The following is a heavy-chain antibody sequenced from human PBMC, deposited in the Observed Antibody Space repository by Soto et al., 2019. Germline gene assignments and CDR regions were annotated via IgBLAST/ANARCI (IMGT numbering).Heavy chain of an antibody. D-gene: IGHD6-19*01. CDR3: ARDGXYSSDGGGPYYYYGMDV. CDR1: GFTFSSYW. J-gene: IGHJ6*02. CDR2: IKQDGSEK. V-gene: IGHV3-7*01. Sequence: PGGSLRLSCAASGFTFSSYWMSWVRQAPGKGLEWVANIKQDGSEKYYVDSVKGRFTISRDNAKNSLYLQMNSLRAEDTAVYYCARDGXYSSDGGGPYYYYGMDVWGQGTTVTVSS.